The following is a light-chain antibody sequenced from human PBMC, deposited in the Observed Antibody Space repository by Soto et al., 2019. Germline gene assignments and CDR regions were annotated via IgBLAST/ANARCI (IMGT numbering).Light chain of an antibody. CDR3: QQSYSTPLLT. Sequence: DIQMTQSPSSLSASVGDRVTITCRASQSISSYLNWYRQKPGKAPKLLIYAASSLQSGVPSRFSGSGSGTDFTLTISSLQPEDFATYYCQQSYSTPLLTFGGGTKVDIK. CDR2: AAS. CDR1: QSISSY. J-gene: IGKJ4*01. V-gene: IGKV1-39*01.